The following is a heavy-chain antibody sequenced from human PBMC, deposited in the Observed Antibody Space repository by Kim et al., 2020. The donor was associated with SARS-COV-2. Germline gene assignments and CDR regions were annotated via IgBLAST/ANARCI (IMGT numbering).Heavy chain of an antibody. J-gene: IGHJ4*02. V-gene: IGHV4-34*01. CDR1: GGSFSGYY. D-gene: IGHD6-13*01. CDR2: INHSGST. CDR3: ARGIRAAAGPLRY. Sequence: SETLSLTCAVYGGSFSGYYWSWIRQPPGKGLEWIGEINHSGSTNYNPSLKSRVTISVDTSKNQFSLKLSSVTAADTAVYYCARGIRAAAGPLRYWGQGTLVTVSS.